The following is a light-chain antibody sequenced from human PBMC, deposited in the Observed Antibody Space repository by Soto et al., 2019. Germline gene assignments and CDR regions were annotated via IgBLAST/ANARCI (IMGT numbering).Light chain of an antibody. CDR1: QAIGNY. CDR2: GAS. V-gene: IGKV1-16*02. CDR3: QQHKSYPWT. J-gene: IGKJ1*01. Sequence: DIQMTQSPSSLSASVGDRVTITCRASQAIGNYLVWFQQKPGKAPKSLIYGASSLQSGVPSKFSGSGSGTDFTLTISSLQPEDFATYYCQQHKSYPWTFGQGTKVEIK.